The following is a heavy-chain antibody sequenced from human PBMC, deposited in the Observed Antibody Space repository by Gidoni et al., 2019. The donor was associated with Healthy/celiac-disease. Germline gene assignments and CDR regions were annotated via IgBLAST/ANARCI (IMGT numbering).Heavy chain of an antibody. J-gene: IGHJ6*02. D-gene: IGHD3-3*01. CDR1: GLTSSRSG. CDR3: ASDSASRFLEWLPTYQVYGMDV. Sequence: QVQLVEAGGGVVQPGRSRRLSWAESGLTSSRSGRHWVPQAPGKGLEWLAVLCDDGINKYYADSVKGRFTISRDKSKNTLYLQMNSLRAEDTAVYYCASDSASRFLEWLPTYQVYGMDVWGQGTTVTVSS. CDR2: LCDDGINK. V-gene: IGHV3-33*01.